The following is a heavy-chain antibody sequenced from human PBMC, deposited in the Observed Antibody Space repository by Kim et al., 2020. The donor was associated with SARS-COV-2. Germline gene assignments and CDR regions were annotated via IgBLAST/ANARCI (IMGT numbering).Heavy chain of an antibody. D-gene: IGHD4-17*01. CDR2: IYYRGST. CDR1: GGSISSNSYY. CDR3: ARRSYGDYETDYFDY. Sequence: SETLSLTCTVSGGSISSNSYYWGWIRQPPGKGLEWIASIYYRGSTFYNPSLKSRVTISVDTSKNQFSLRLSSVTAADTAVYYCARRSYGDYETDYFDYWGQGTLVIVSS. J-gene: IGHJ4*02. V-gene: IGHV4-39*01.